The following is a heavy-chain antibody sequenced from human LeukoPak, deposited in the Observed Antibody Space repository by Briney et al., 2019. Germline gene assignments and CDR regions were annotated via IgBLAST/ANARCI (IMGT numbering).Heavy chain of an antibody. Sequence: GGSLRLSCAVSGITLSNYGMSWVRQAPGKGLRWVAGISGSGGNTNYADSVKGRFTISRDNRKNTLYLQMNSLRAEDTAVYFCAKRGVVIRVILVGFHKEAYYFDSWGQGALVTVSS. CDR2: ISGSGGNT. CDR3: AKRGVVIRVILVGFHKEAYYFDS. CDR1: GITLSNYG. J-gene: IGHJ4*02. V-gene: IGHV3-23*01. D-gene: IGHD3-22*01.